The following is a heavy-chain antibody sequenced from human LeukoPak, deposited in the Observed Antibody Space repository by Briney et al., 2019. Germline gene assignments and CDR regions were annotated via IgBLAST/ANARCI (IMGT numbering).Heavy chain of an antibody. CDR3: ARALDIVATAFGY. J-gene: IGHJ4*02. CDR1: GYTFTGYY. V-gene: IGHV1-2*02. CDR2: INPNSDGT. Sequence: ASVKVSCKASGYTFTGYYIHWVRQAPGQGLEWMGWINPNSDGTNYAQKFQGRVTMTRDTSISTAYMELSRLRSDDTAVYYCARALDIVATAFGYWGQGTLVTVSS. D-gene: IGHD5-12*01.